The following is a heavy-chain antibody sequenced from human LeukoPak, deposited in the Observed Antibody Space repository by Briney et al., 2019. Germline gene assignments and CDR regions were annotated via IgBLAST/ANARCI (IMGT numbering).Heavy chain of an antibody. D-gene: IGHD3-10*01. J-gene: IGHJ5*02. CDR2: ISPHSGDT. V-gene: IGHV1-2*02. CDR1: GYTFTGYY. CDR3: ARASYITYDL. Sequence: ASVKVSCKASGYTFTGYYIHWVRQAPGQGLEWVGWISPHSGDTNSAHKFQGRVTMTRDTSIATAYMELSSLTSDDTAVYYCARASYITYDLWGQGTRVTVSS.